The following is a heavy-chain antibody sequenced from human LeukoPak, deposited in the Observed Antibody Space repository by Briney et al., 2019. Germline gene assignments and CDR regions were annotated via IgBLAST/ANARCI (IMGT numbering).Heavy chain of an antibody. D-gene: IGHD1-7*01. CDR3: ARVKNYWSVVDV. Sequence: PSQTLSLTCTVSGGSISSGSYYWSWIRQPPGKGLEWIGEINHSGSTNYNPSLKSRVTITVDTSKNQFSLKLSSVTAADTAVYYCARVKNYWSVVDVWGKGTTVTVSS. V-gene: IGHV4-39*07. CDR1: GGSISSGSYY. J-gene: IGHJ6*04. CDR2: INHSGST.